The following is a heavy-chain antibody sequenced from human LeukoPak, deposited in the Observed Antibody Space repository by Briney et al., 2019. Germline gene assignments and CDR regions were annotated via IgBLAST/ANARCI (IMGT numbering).Heavy chain of an antibody. CDR2: IHYSGST. Sequence: SETLSLTCTVSGGSVSGYYWSWIRQPPGKGLEWIGYIHYSGSTNYNPSLKSRVTISVDTSKDQFSLKLSSVTAADTAIYYCARGGSKQWLVDDSWGQGTLVTVSS. V-gene: IGHV4-59*02. J-gene: IGHJ4*02. D-gene: IGHD6-19*01. CDR3: ARGGSKQWLVDDS. CDR1: GGSVSGYY.